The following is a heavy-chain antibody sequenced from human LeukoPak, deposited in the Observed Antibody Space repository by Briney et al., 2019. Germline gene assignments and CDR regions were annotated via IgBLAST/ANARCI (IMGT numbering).Heavy chain of an antibody. CDR1: GGSFSGYY. Sequence: SETLSLTCAVYGGSFSGYYWSWIRQPPGKGLEWIGEINHSGSTNYNPPLKSRVTISVDTSKNQFSLKLSSVTAADTAVYYCARATMVRGVRRSANFDYWGQGTLVTVSS. D-gene: IGHD3-10*01. V-gene: IGHV4-34*01. CDR3: ARATMVRGVRRSANFDY. J-gene: IGHJ4*02. CDR2: INHSGST.